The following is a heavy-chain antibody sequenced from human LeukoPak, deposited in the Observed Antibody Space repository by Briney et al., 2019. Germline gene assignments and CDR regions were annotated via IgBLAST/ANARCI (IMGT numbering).Heavy chain of an antibody. J-gene: IGHJ4*02. CDR3: ARGVITMVRGVIPAPSDY. V-gene: IGHV1-2*06. Sequence: GASVKVSCKASGYTFTSYYMHWVRQAPGQGLEWMGRINPNSGGTNYAQKFQGRVTMTRDTSISTAYMELSRLRSDDTAVYYCARGVITMVRGVIPAPSDYWGQGTLVTVSS. CDR2: INPNSGGT. D-gene: IGHD3-10*01. CDR1: GYTFTSYY.